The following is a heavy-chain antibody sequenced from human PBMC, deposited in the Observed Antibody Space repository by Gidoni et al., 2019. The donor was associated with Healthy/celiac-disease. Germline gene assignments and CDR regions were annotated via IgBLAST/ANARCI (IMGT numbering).Heavy chain of an antibody. J-gene: IGHJ4*02. D-gene: IGHD1-26*01. CDR3: TTDCPDSWACGY. Sequence: EVQLVESGGGLVKPGGSLRLSCAASGFTFSHAWMRWVRQAPGKGLEGVGRIKSKTDGGTTDYAAPVKGRFTISRDDSKNTLYLQMNSLKTEDTAVYYCTTDCPDSWACGYWGQGTLVTVSS. CDR1: GFTFSHAW. V-gene: IGHV3-15*01. CDR2: IKSKTDGGTT.